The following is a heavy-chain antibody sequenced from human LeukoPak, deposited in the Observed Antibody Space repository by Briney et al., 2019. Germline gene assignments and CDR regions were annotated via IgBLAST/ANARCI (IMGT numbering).Heavy chain of an antibody. V-gene: IGHV4-34*01. D-gene: IGHD4-17*01. Sequence: PSETLSLTCAVYGGSFSGYYWSWIRQPPGKGLEWIGEINHSGSTNYNPSLKSRVTISVDTSKNQFSLKLSSVTAADTAVYYCARDGYGDHYGDYWGQGTLVTVSS. J-gene: IGHJ4*02. CDR1: GGSFSGYY. CDR3: ARDGYGDHYGDY. CDR2: INHSGST.